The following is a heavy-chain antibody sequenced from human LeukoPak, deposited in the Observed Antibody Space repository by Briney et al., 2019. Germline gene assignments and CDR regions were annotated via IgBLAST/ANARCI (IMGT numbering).Heavy chain of an antibody. Sequence: PSETLSLICTVSGGSVSSGSYYWSWIRQPPGKGLEWIGYIYYSGSTNYNPSLKSRVTISVDTSKNQFSLKLSSVTAADTAVYYCARVYGDYGWVFDYWGQGTLVTVSS. J-gene: IGHJ4*02. CDR3: ARVYGDYGWVFDY. D-gene: IGHD4-17*01. CDR1: GGSVSSGSYY. CDR2: IYYSGST. V-gene: IGHV4-61*01.